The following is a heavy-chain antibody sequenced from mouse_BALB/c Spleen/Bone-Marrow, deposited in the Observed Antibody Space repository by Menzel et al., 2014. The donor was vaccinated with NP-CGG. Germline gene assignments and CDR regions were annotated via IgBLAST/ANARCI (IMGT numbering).Heavy chain of an antibody. Sequence: QVQLQQSGPGLVAPSQSLSITCTVSGFSLTSYGVHWVRQPPGKGLEWLGVIWAGGSTNYNSALMSRLSISKDNSKSQVFLKMNRLQTDDTAMYYCARDGLYGNYAMDYRGQGTSVTVSS. CDR3: ARDGLYGNYAMDY. V-gene: IGHV2-9*02. CDR2: IWAGGST. D-gene: IGHD2-1*01. CDR1: GFSLTSYG. J-gene: IGHJ4*01.